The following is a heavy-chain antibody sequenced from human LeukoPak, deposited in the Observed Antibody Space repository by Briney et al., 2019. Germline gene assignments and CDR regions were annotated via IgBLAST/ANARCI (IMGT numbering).Heavy chain of an antibody. CDR2: ISSSSYI. CDR1: GFTFSSYT. Sequence: GGSLRLSCAASGFTFSSYTINWVRQAPGKGLEWVSSISSSSYIYYADSMKGRITVSRDNAKNSLYLQMNSLRAEDAAVYYRARGVGATPAFFDYWGQGTLVTVSS. J-gene: IGHJ4*02. CDR3: ARGVGATPAFFDY. D-gene: IGHD1-26*01. V-gene: IGHV3-21*01.